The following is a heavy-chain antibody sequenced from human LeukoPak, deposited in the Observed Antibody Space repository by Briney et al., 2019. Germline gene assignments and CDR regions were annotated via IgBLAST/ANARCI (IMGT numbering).Heavy chain of an antibody. J-gene: IGHJ6*02. D-gene: IGHD6-6*01. V-gene: IGHV4-4*07. Sequence: SETLSLTCTVSGGSISSYYWSWIRQPAGKGLEWIGRIYTSGSTNYNPSLKSRVTMSVDTSKNQFSLKLSSVTAADTAVYYCARETSIAARLYYYYGMDVWGQGTTVTVSS. CDR3: ARETSIAARLYYYYGMDV. CDR2: IYTSGST. CDR1: GGSISSYY.